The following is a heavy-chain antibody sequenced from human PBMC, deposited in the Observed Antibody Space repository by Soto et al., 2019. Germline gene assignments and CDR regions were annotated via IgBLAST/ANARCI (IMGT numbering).Heavy chain of an antibody. CDR3: ARRTATTVQGGFGY. V-gene: IGHV1-69*12. CDR2: IIPIFGTA. CDR1: VGTFSSYA. J-gene: IGHJ4*02. D-gene: IGHD4-4*01. Sequence: QVQLVQSGAEVKKPGSSVKVSCKASVGTFSSYAISWVRQASGQGLEWMGVIIPIFGTANYAQKFQGRVTITADESTSTAYMELSSLRSEDTAVYYCARRTATTVQGGFGYWGQGTLVTVSS.